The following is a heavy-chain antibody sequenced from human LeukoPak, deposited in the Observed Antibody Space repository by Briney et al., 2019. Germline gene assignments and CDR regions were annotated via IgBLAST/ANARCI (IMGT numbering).Heavy chain of an antibody. V-gene: IGHV1-18*01. CDR1: GYTFTSYG. CDR2: ISAYNGNT. J-gene: IGHJ4*02. CDR3: ARDRVTVTEPTPFDY. Sequence: GASVKVSCKASGYTFTSYGISWVRQAPGQGLEWMGWISAYNGNTNYAQKLQGRVTMTTDTSTSTAYMELRSLRSDDTAVYYCARDRVTVTEPTPFDYWGQGTLVTVSS. D-gene: IGHD4-17*01.